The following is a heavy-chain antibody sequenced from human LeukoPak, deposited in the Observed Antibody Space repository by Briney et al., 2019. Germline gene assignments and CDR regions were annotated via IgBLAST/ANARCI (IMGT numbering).Heavy chain of an antibody. CDR2: INHSGST. Sequence: SSETLSLTCAVYGGSFSGYYWSWIRQPPGKGQEWIGEINHSGSTNYNPSLKSRVTISIDTSKNQFSLKPSSVTAADTAVYYCARRGRYFDWLQHWGQGTLVTVSS. CDR3: ARRGRYFDWLQH. CDR1: GGSFSGYY. V-gene: IGHV4-34*01. D-gene: IGHD3-9*01. J-gene: IGHJ1*01.